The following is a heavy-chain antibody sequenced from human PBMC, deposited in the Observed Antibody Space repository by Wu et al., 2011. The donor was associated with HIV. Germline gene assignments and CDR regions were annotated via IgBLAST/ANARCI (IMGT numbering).Heavy chain of an antibody. CDR2: MNPNSGNT. D-gene: IGHD1-7*01. Sequence: QVQLVQSGAEVKKPGASVKVSCKASGYTFTGYYMHWVRQATGQGLEWMGWMNPNSGNTGYAQKFQGRVSMTRNTSISTAYMELSSLRSEDTAVYYCARAGGITGTSHWFDPWGQGTLVTVSS. CDR3: ARAGGITGTSHWFDP. V-gene: IGHV1-8*02. CDR1: GYTFTGYY. J-gene: IGHJ5*02.